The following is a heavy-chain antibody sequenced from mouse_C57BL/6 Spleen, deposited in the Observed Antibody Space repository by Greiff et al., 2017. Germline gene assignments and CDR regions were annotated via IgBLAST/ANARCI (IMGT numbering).Heavy chain of an antibody. Sequence: VQLQQSGPELVKPGASVKISCKASGYSFTGYYMNWVKQSPEKSLEWIGEINPSTGGTTYNQKFKAKATLTVDKSSSTAYMQLKSLTSEDSAVYYCARERSHYVDYWGQGTTLTVSS. CDR2: INPSTGGT. CDR3: ARERSHYVDY. J-gene: IGHJ2*01. V-gene: IGHV1-42*01. CDR1: GYSFTGYY.